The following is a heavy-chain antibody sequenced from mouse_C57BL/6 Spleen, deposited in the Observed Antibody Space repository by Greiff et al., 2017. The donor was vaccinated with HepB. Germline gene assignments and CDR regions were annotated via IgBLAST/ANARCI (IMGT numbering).Heavy chain of an antibody. V-gene: IGHV1-15*01. J-gene: IGHJ2*01. D-gene: IGHD1-1*01. CDR1: GYTFTDYE. Sequence: VQLVESGAELVRPGASVTLSCKASGYTFTDYEMHWVKQTPVHGLEWIGAIDPETGGTAYNQKFKGKAILTADKSSSTAYMELSSLTSEDSAVYYCTGDTTVVPYLDYWGKGTTLTVSS. CDR2: IDPETGGT. CDR3: TGDTTVVPYLDY.